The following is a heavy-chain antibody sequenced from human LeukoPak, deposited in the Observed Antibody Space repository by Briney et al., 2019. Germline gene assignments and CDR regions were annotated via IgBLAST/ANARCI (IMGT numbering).Heavy chain of an antibody. CDR3: ARDNYYDSNGAYFDY. CDR1: GYSISSGYY. D-gene: IGHD3-22*01. J-gene: IGHJ4*02. CDR2: IYHSGST. V-gene: IGHV4-38-2*02. Sequence: SETLSLTCTVSGYSISSGYYWGWIRQPPGKGLEWIGSIYHSGSTYYNPSLKSRVTISVDTSKNQFSLKLSSVTAADTAVYYCARDNYYDSNGAYFDYWGQGTLVTVSS.